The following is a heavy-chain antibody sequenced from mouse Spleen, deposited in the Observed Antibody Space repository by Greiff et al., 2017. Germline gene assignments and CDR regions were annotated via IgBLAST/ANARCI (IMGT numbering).Heavy chain of an antibody. Sequence: VQLQQSGPGLVQPSQSLSITCTVSGFSLTSYGVHWVRQSPGKGLEWLGVIWSGGSTDYNAAFISRLSISKDNSKSQVFFKMNSLQANDTAIYYCARKGDDYDQCGFDVWGAGTTVTVSS. CDR1: GFSLTSYG. J-gene: IGHJ1*01. CDR3: ARKGDDYDQCGFDV. D-gene: IGHD2-4*01. V-gene: IGHV2-2*02. CDR2: IWSGGST.